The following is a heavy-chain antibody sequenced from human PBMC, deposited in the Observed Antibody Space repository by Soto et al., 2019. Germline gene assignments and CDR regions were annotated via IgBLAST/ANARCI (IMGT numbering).Heavy chain of an antibody. D-gene: IGHD3-10*01. J-gene: IGHJ4*02. Sequence: EVQLVESGGGLVKPGGSLRLSCAASGFTFSNAWMNWVRQAPGKGLEWVGRIKSKTDGGKTDYAAPVKGRFTISRDDSKNTLYLQMNSLKTEDTAVYYCTTASRVFGSGSYFDYWGQGTLVTVSS. CDR2: IKSKTDGGKT. CDR1: GFTFSNAW. CDR3: TTASRVFGSGSYFDY. V-gene: IGHV3-15*07.